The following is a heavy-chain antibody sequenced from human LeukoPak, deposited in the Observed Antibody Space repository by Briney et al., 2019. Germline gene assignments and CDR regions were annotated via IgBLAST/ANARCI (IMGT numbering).Heavy chain of an antibody. V-gene: IGHV3-7*01. CDR2: IKQDGSEK. CDR1: GFTFSSYW. J-gene: IGHJ6*02. CDR3: AGAGVTTAYYYYGMDV. D-gene: IGHD4-17*01. Sequence: GGSLRLSCAASGFTFSSYWMSWVRQAPGKGLEWVANIKQDGSEKYYVDSVKGRFTISRDNAKNSLYLQMNSLRAEDTAVYYCAGAGVTTAYYYYGMDVWGQGTTVTVSS.